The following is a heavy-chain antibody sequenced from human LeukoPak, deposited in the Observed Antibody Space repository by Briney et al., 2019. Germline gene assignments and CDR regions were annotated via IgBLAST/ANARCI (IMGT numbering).Heavy chain of an antibody. CDR2: IIPIFGTA. D-gene: IGHD3-22*01. Sequence: SVKVSCKASGGTFSSYAISWVRQAPGQGLEWMGGIIPIFGTANYAQKFQGRVTMTRDTSTSTAYMELSSLRSEDTAVYYCAREYSSGYYMLFDYWGQGTLVTVSS. CDR3: AREYSSGYYMLFDY. V-gene: IGHV1-69*05. CDR1: GGTFSSYA. J-gene: IGHJ4*02.